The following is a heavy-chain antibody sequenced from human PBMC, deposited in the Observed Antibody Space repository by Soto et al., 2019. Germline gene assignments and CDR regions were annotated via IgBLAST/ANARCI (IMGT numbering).Heavy chain of an antibody. Sequence: ASVKVSCKASGYTFTSYGISWVRQAPGQGLEWMGWISAYNGNTNYAQKLQGRVTMTTDTSTSTAYMELRSLRAYDPAVYYCARRVLAAAGTNWFGAWRQGTLVTVS. D-gene: IGHD6-13*01. CDR1: GYTFTSYG. J-gene: IGHJ5*02. CDR3: ARRVLAAAGTNWFGA. V-gene: IGHV1-18*01. CDR2: ISAYNGNT.